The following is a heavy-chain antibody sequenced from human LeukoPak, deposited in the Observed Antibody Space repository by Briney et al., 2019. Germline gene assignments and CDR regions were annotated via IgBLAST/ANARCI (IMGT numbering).Heavy chain of an antibody. CDR2: IIPIFGTA. J-gene: IGHJ2*01. CDR3: AGPYYYGSGSRDWYFDL. Sequence: ATVKVSCKASGGTFSSYAISWVRQAPGQGLEWMGGIIPIFGTANYAQKFQGRVTITADKSTSTAYMELSSLRSEDTAVYYCAGPYYYGSGSRDWYFDLWGRGTLVTVSS. CDR1: GGTFSSYA. D-gene: IGHD3-10*01. V-gene: IGHV1-69*06.